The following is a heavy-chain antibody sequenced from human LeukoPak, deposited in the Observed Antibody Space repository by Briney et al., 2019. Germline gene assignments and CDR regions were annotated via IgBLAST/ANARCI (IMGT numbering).Heavy chain of an antibody. CDR1: GFTFSSYA. V-gene: IGHV3-23*01. CDR3: AKGRITIFGVVIIPYAFDI. D-gene: IGHD3-3*01. CDR2: ISGSGGST. Sequence: QTGGSLRLSCAASGFTFSSYAMSWVRQAPGKGLEWVSAISGSGGSTYYADSVKGRFTISRDNSKNTLYLQMNSLRAEDTAVYYCAKGRITIFGVVIIPYAFDIWGQGTMVTVSS. J-gene: IGHJ3*02.